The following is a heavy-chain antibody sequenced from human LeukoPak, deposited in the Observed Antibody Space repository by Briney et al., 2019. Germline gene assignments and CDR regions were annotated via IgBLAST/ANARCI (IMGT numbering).Heavy chain of an antibody. D-gene: IGHD2-2*01. CDR1: GFTFSSYW. J-gene: IGHJ6*02. CDR2: IKQDGSEK. Sequence: PGRSLRLSCAASGFTFSSYWMSWVRQAPGKGLEWVANIKQDGSEKYYVDSVKGRFTISRDNAKNSLYLQMNSLRAEDTAVYYCARGDVVVPAARSGYYYGMDVWGQGTTVTVSS. V-gene: IGHV3-7*03. CDR3: ARGDVVVPAARSGYYYGMDV.